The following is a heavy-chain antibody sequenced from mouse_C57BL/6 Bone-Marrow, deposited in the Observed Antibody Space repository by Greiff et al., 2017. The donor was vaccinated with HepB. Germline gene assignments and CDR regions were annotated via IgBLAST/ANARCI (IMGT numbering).Heavy chain of an antibody. CDR3: ARSSGYYYGSSWFAY. CDR2: IDPSDSYT. D-gene: IGHD1-1*01. J-gene: IGHJ3*01. Sequence: VQLQQPGAELVRPGTSVKLSCKASGYTFTSYWMHWVKQRPGQGLEWIGVIDPSDSYTNYNQKFKGKATLTVDTSSSTAYMQLSSLTSEDSAVYYCARSSGYYYGSSWFAYWGQETLVTVSA. V-gene: IGHV1-59*01. CDR1: GYTFTSYW.